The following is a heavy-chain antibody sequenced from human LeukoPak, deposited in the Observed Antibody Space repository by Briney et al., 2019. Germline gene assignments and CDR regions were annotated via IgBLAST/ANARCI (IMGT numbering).Heavy chain of an antibody. D-gene: IGHD2-15*01. CDR1: GYSISSGYY. CDR2: VYHSGRT. Sequence: ASETLSLTCTVSGYSISSGYYWGWIRQPPGKGLEWIGNVYHSGRTYDNPSLKSRVTISVDTSKNQFSLKLSSVTAADTAVYYCAKEKQLLRGDAFDIWGQGTMVTVSS. CDR3: AKEKQLLRGDAFDI. J-gene: IGHJ3*02. V-gene: IGHV4-38-2*02.